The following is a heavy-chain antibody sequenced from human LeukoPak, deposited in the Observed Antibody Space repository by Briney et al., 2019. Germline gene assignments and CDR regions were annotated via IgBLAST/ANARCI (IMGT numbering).Heavy chain of an antibody. D-gene: IGHD1-26*01. Sequence: GSLRLSCAVSGLTFNNYAMSWVRQAPGKGLEWIGEINHSGSTNYNPSLKSRVTISVDTSKNQFSLKLSSVTAADTAVYYCARGERGKYYFDYWGQGTLVTVSS. CDR3: ARGERGKYYFDY. V-gene: IGHV4-34*01. CDR1: GLTFNNYA. CDR2: INHSGST. J-gene: IGHJ4*02.